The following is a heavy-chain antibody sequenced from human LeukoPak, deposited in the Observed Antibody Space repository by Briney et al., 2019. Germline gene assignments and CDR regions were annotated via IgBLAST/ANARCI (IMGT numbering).Heavy chain of an antibody. Sequence: SVKVSCKASGGTFSSYAISWVRQAPGQGLEWMGRIIPIFGIANYAQKFQGRVTISADKSTSTAYMELSSLRSEDTAVYYCASRCTNGVCTDWYFDLWGRGTLVTVSS. CDR2: IIPIFGIA. D-gene: IGHD2-8*01. V-gene: IGHV1-69*10. CDR3: ASRCTNGVCTDWYFDL. J-gene: IGHJ2*01. CDR1: GGTFSSYA.